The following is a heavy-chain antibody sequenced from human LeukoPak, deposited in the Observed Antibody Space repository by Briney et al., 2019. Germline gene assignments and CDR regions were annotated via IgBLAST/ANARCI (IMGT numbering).Heavy chain of an antibody. CDR1: GFTFSSNW. CDR2: IKKDGSEK. J-gene: IGHJ4*02. D-gene: IGHD3-10*01. CDR3: APYYYGSGTSLGY. Sequence: GGSPRLSFAASGFTFSSNWMSWVRQAPAKGLEWVANIKKDGSEKYYVDSVKGRFTISRDNAKNSVYLQMNSLRVEDTAVYYCAPYYYGSGTSLGYWGQGTLVTVSS. V-gene: IGHV3-7*01.